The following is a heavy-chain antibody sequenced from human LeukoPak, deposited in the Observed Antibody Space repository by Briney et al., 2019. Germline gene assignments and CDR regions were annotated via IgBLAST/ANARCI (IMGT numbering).Heavy chain of an antibody. V-gene: IGHV1-8*01. CDR3: ARNGGLADW. CDR2: MNPNSGNT. Sequence: ASVKVSCKASGYTFSNFDISWVRQATGQGLEWMGWMNPNSGNTGYAGKFQGRIAMTRDTSINIAYMELSSLTFEDTAVYYCARNGGLADWWGQGTLVTVSS. D-gene: IGHD2-8*01. CDR1: GYTFSNFD. J-gene: IGHJ4*02.